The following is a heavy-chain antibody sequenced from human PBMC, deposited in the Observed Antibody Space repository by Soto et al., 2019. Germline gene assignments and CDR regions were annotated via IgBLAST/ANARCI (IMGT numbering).Heavy chain of an antibody. V-gene: IGHV4-31*03. CDR3: ARDPVP. CDR2: IFNSGTT. CDR1: GGSISSGGYH. Sequence: SETLSLTCTVSGGSISSGGYHWSWIRQQPGKGLEWIGYIFNSGTTYYNPSLKSRVTISADTSKNQFSLKLSSVTAADTAVYYCARDPVPWGQGTLVTVSS. J-gene: IGHJ5*02.